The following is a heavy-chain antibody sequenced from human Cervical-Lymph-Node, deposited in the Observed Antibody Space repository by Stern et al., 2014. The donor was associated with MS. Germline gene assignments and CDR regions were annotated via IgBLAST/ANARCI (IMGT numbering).Heavy chain of an antibody. CDR1: GGTLSSYA. Sequence: QVQLVQSGAEVKKPGSSVKVSCKAFGGTLSSYAINWLRQAPGQGLERMGGIIRVFGTRNYAQKFQGRVTITADEYTKTAFMELSGLRSDDTAVYYCARGAGDGRILRRYNYYGMDVWGQGTTVIVSS. J-gene: IGHJ6*02. D-gene: IGHD5-24*01. CDR3: ARGAGDGRILRRYNYYGMDV. V-gene: IGHV1-69*01. CDR2: IIRVFGTR.